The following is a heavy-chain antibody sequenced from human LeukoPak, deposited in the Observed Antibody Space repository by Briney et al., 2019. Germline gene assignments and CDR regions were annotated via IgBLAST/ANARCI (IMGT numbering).Heavy chain of an antibody. V-gene: IGHV5-51*01. J-gene: IGHJ5*02. CDR2: IYPGDSDT. CDR1: GFTFSSYA. D-gene: IGHD3-22*01. Sequence: GGSLRLSCAASGFTFSSYAMSWVRQMPGKGLECMGIIYPGDSDTRYSPSFQGQVTISADKSISTAYLQWSSLKASDTAMYYCARLAYYDSSGYYSAWFDPWGQGTLVTVSS. CDR3: ARLAYYDSSGYYSAWFDP.